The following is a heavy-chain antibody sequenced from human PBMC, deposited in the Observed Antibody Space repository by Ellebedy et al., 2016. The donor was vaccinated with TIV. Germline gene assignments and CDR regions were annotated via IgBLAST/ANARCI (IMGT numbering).Heavy chain of an antibody. V-gene: IGHV3-11*06. J-gene: IGHJ4*02. Sequence: GESLKISCAASGFTFSDYYMSWLRQAPGKGLERISFISGRGTYTNYADSVAGRFTISRDNTMNSLSLQMNSLRGEDTAVYYCAREFAVAGYLDYWGQGILVTVSS. CDR1: GFTFSDYY. D-gene: IGHD6-19*01. CDR2: ISGRGTYT. CDR3: AREFAVAGYLDY.